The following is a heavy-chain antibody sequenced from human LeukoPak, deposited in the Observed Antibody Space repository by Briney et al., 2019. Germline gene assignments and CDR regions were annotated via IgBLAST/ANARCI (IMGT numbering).Heavy chain of an antibody. Sequence: SQTLSLTCAISGDSVSSNNAAWNWIRQSPSRGLEWLGRTYYRSKWYNDYAVSVKSRITINPDTSKNQFSLQLNSGTPEDAALYYCARQISQDCHGLDVWGQGTAVTVSS. CDR1: GDSVSSNNAA. CDR3: ARQISQDCHGLDV. J-gene: IGHJ6*02. D-gene: IGHD2-21*02. CDR2: TYYRSKWYN. V-gene: IGHV6-1*01.